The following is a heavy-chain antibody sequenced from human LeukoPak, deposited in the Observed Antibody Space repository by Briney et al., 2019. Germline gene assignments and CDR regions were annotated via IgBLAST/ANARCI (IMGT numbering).Heavy chain of an antibody. CDR3: ARGSYDSSGYYDKDY. J-gene: IGHJ4*02. CDR1: GGTFSSYA. D-gene: IGHD3-22*01. Sequence: ASVKVSCKASGGTFSSYAISWVRQAPGQGLEWMGIINPSGGSTSYAQKFQGRVTMTRDMSTSTVYMELSSLRSEDTAVYYCARGSYDSSGYYDKDYWGQGTLVTVSS. CDR2: INPSGGST. V-gene: IGHV1-46*01.